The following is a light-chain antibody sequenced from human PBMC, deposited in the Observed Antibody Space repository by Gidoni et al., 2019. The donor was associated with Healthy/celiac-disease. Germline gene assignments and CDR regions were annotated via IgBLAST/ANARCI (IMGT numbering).Light chain of an antibody. Sequence: SYELTQPPSVSVSPGQTASSTCSGDKLVDKYACWYQQKPGQSPVLDIYQDSKRPSGIPERFSGSNSGNTATLTISGTQAMDEADYYCQAWDSSTGVFGTGTKVTVL. CDR1: KLVDKY. CDR3: QAWDSSTGV. J-gene: IGLJ1*01. V-gene: IGLV3-1*01. CDR2: QDS.